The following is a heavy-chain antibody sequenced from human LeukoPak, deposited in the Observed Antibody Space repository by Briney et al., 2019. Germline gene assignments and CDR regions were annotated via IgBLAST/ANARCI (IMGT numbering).Heavy chain of an antibody. J-gene: IGHJ4*02. CDR3: ARPAYCGYDCYFDDY. CDR2: ISYSGTT. V-gene: IGHV4-59*12. D-gene: IGHD2-21*02. CDR1: GGSISSY. Sequence: PSETLSLTCTVSGGSISSYWGWIRQSPGQGLEWIGVISYSGTTYYNPSLESRVTISIDTSRNQFSLKLNSMTAADTAVYYCARPAYCGYDCYFDDYWGQGTLVTVSS.